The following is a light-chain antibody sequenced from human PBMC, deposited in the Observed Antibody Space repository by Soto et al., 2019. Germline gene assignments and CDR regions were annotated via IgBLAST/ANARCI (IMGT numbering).Light chain of an antibody. V-gene: IGKV1-39*01. Sequence: DIQMTQSPSSLSASVGDSVTISCRASHYISSYLSWYQQKPGKAPNLLIYAASSLQRGVPSRFSGSGSGTDFTLTISSLQPEDFATYYCQQTYTSPPTFGQGTKVDIK. J-gene: IGKJ1*01. CDR3: QQTYTSPPT. CDR2: AAS. CDR1: HYISSY.